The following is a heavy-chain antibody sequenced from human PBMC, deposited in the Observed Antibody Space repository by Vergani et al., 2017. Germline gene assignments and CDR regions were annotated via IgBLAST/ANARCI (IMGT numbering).Heavy chain of an antibody. CDR2: IYHSGST. Sequence: QVQLQESGPGLVKPSETLSLTCAVSGYSISSGYYWGWIRQPPAKGLEWIGSIYHSGSTYYNPSLKSRVTISVDTSKNQFSLKLSSVTAADTAVYYWARLGEYSSGWYAFDYWGQGTLVTVSS. V-gene: IGHV4-38-2*01. CDR1: GYSISSGYY. D-gene: IGHD6-19*01. CDR3: ARLGEYSSGWYAFDY. J-gene: IGHJ4*02.